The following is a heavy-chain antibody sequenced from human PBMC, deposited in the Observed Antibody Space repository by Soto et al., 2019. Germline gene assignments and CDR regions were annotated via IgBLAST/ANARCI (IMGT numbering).Heavy chain of an antibody. CDR1: GFTFSSYW. J-gene: IGHJ3*02. CDR3: ARRTMIGTTGAFDI. V-gene: IGHV3-7*03. D-gene: IGHD3-22*01. CDR2: IKQDGSEK. Sequence: GRSLRLSCAASGFTFSSYWISWVRQAPGKGLEWVANIKQDGSEKYYVDSVKGRFTISRDNAKNSLYLQMNSLRAEDTAVYYCARRTMIGTTGAFDIWGQGTMVTVSS.